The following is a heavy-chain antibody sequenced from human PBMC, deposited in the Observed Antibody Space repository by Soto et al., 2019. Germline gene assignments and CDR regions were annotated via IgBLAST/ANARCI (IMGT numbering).Heavy chain of an antibody. CDR3: ARDSWELSGCFDY. J-gene: IGHJ4*02. D-gene: IGHD1-26*01. CDR1: GFTFSSYG. V-gene: IGHV3-33*01. Sequence: QVQLVESGGGVVQPGRSLRLSCAASGFTFSSYGMHWVRQAPGKGLEWVAVIWYDGSNKYYADSVKGRFTISRDNSKNTLYLQMNSLRAEDTAVYYCARDSWELSGCFDYWGQGTLVTVSS. CDR2: IWYDGSNK.